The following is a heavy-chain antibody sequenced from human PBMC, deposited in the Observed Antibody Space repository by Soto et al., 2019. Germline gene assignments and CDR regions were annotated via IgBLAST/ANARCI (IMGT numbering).Heavy chain of an antibody. CDR2: IYYSGST. Sequence: PSETLSLTCTVSGGSISSYYWSWIRQPPGKGLEWIGYIYYSGSTNYNPSLKSRVTISVDTFKNQFSLRLSSVTAADTAVYYCARRRQLGGTFFFDYWGQGALVTVSS. J-gene: IGHJ4*02. D-gene: IGHD3-10*01. V-gene: IGHV4-59*01. CDR1: GGSISSYY. CDR3: ARRRQLGGTFFFDY.